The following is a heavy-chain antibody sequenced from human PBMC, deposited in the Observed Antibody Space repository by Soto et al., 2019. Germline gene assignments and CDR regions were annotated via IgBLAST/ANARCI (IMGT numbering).Heavy chain of an antibody. J-gene: IGHJ6*02. V-gene: IGHV3-23*01. CDR1: GFTFSSYA. CDR3: AKAANLRYFDWLNYGMDV. CDR2: ISGSGGST. Sequence: GSLRLSCAASGFTFSSYAMSWVRQAPGKGLEWVSAISGSGGSTYYADSVKGRFTISRDNSKNTLYLQMNSLRAEDTAVYYCAKAANLRYFDWLNYGMDVWGQGTTVTVSS. D-gene: IGHD3-9*01.